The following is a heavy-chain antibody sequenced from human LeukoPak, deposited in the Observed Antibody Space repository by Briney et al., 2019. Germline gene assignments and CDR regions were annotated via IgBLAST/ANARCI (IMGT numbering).Heavy chain of an antibody. Sequence: GGSQRLSCAASGFTFSDYYMSWIRQAPGKGLEWVSYISSSGSTIYYADSVKGRFTISRDNSKNTLYLQMNSLRAEDTAVYYCAKDLEIQLWDDAFDIWGQGTMVTVSS. J-gene: IGHJ3*02. CDR2: ISSSGSTI. V-gene: IGHV3-11*01. CDR3: AKDLEIQLWDDAFDI. CDR1: GFTFSDYY. D-gene: IGHD5-18*01.